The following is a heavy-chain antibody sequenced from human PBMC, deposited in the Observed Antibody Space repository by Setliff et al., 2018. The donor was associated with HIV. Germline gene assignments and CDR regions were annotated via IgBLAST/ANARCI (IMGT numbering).Heavy chain of an antibody. Sequence: SETLSLTCTVSGGSISSYYWSWIRQPPGKGLEWIGYIYYSGSTNYNPSLKSRVTISVDTSKNQFSLNLGSVTAADTAVYYCVTAQWTVVLPAPRETHFESWGQGTLVTVSS. CDR2: IYYSGST. D-gene: IGHD6-19*01. J-gene: IGHJ4*02. V-gene: IGHV4-59*08. CDR1: GGSISSYY. CDR3: VTAQWTVVLPAPRETHFES.